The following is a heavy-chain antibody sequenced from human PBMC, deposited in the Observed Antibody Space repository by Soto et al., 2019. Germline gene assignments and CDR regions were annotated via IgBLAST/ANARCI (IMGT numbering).Heavy chain of an antibody. CDR1: GGSFSGYY. Sequence: ESLCLTCAVYGGSFSGYYWSWIRQPPGKGLEWIGEINHSGSTNYNPSIKSRVTISVDTSKNQFSLKLSSVTAADTAVYYCARGWGSGWYPDFDYWGQGTLVTVYS. CDR3: ARGWGSGWYPDFDY. CDR2: INHSGST. J-gene: IGHJ4*02. V-gene: IGHV4-34*01. D-gene: IGHD6-19*01.